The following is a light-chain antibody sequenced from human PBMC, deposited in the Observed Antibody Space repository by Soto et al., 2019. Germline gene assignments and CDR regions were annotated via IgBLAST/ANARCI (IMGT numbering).Light chain of an antibody. CDR2: RAS. CDR1: QSVRSL. J-gene: IGKJ5*01. V-gene: IGKV3-15*01. Sequence: PATLSVSPGEGATLYCSASQSVRSLLAWYQQKPGQAPRLLIYRASTRAAGLPDRFSGSGSETDFTLTISSLQSEDFGVYYCQQYNKWPITFGQGTRLEIK. CDR3: QQYNKWPIT.